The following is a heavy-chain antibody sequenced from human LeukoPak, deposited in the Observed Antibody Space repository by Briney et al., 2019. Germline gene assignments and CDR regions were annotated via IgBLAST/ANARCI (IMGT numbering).Heavy chain of an antibody. J-gene: IGHJ5*02. D-gene: IGHD6-19*01. CDR1: GGTFSSYA. CDR3: ARKVTVTGNVGWSDP. Sequence: EASVKVSCKASGGTFSSYAISWVRQAPGQGLEWMGGIIPNFGTTNYAQNFQGRVTITADESTGIVYMELSSLRSEDTAVYYCARKVTVTGNVGWSDPWGQGTLVTVSS. V-gene: IGHV1-69*13. CDR2: IIPNFGTT.